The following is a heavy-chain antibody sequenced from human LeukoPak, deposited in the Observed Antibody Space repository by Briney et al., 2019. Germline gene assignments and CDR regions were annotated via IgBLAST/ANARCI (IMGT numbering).Heavy chain of an antibody. J-gene: IGHJ4*02. CDR2: IYYSGST. CDR1: GGSISSGDYY. D-gene: IGHD1-14*01. V-gene: IGHV4-30-4*01. CDR3: ARGPPTIHTPYFDY. Sequence: PSETLSLTCTVSGGSISSGDYYWSWIRQPPGKGLEWIGYIYYSGSTYYNPSLKSRVTISVDTSKNQFSLKLSSVTAADTAVYYCARGPPTIHTPYFDYWGQGTLVTVSS.